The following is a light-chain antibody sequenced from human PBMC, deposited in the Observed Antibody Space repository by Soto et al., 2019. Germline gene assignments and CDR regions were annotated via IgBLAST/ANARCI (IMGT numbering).Light chain of an antibody. CDR1: QSVSSN. CDR2: GAS. CDR3: QQYNHWPLT. J-gene: IGKJ3*01. V-gene: IGKV3-15*01. Sequence: EIVMTQSPATLSVSPGERATLSCRASQSVSSNLAWYQQKPGQAPRLLIYGASTRATGIPARFSGSGSGTEFTLTISSLQSEDFAVYDCQQYNHWPLTFGPGTKVDIK.